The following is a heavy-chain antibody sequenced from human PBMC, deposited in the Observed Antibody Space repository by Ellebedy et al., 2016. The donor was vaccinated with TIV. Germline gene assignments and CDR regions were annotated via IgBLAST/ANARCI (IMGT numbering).Heavy chain of an antibody. CDR2: ISAYNNNG. CDR1: GYNFNNYG. D-gene: IGHD2/OR15-2a*01. V-gene: IGHV1-18*01. CDR3: ARVDKYCTSFGRYEDY. Sequence: AASVKVSCKASGYNFNNYGVAWVRQAPGQGLEWMGWISAYNNNGNYAQNLEGRVTMTTDTSTSTAYMELRSLRSDDTAVYYCARVDKYCTSFGRYEDYWGQGTLVTVSS. J-gene: IGHJ4*02.